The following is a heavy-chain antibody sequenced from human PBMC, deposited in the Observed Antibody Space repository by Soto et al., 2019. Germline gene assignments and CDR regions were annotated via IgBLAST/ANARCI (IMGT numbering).Heavy chain of an antibody. Sequence: ASVKVSCKASGYTFTSYGISWVRQAPGQGLEWMGWISAYNGNTNYAQKLQGRVTMTTDTSTSTAYMELRSMRSYDTAVYYCARDYDILTPPGYWGQGTLVTVSS. CDR2: ISAYNGNT. J-gene: IGHJ4*02. CDR3: ARDYDILTPPGY. CDR1: GYTFTSYG. D-gene: IGHD3-9*01. V-gene: IGHV1-18*01.